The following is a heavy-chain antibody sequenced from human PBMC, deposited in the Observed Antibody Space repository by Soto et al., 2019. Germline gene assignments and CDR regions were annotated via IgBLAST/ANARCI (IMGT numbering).Heavy chain of an antibody. CDR2: IYPGDSDT. CDR1: GYSFTSYW. CDR3: ARQGHSGYDFAGY. Sequence: GGSLKISCKGSGYSFTSYWIGWVRQMPGKGLEWMGIIYPGDSDTRYSPSFQGQVTISADKSISTAYPQWSSLKASDTAMYYCARQGHSGYDFAGYWGQGTLVTVSS. V-gene: IGHV5-51*01. D-gene: IGHD5-12*01. J-gene: IGHJ4*02.